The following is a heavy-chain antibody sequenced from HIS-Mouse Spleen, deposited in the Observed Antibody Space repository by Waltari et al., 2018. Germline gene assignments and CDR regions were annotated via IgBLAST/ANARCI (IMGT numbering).Heavy chain of an antibody. D-gene: IGHD4-4*01. Sequence: QVQLVESGGGVVQPGRSLRLSCAASGFTFSSYGMHWVRQAPGKGLEWVAVISYDGSNKYYADSVKGRFTISRDNSKNTLYLQMNSLRAEDTAVYYCAKDDSNYHYFDYWGQGTLVTVSS. V-gene: IGHV3-30*18. CDR2: ISYDGSNK. CDR3: AKDDSNYHYFDY. CDR1: GFTFSSYG. J-gene: IGHJ4*02.